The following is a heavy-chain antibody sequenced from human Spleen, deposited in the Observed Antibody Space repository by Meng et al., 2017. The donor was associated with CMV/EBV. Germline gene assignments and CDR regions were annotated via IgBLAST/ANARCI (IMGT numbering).Heavy chain of an antibody. J-gene: IGHJ4*02. V-gene: IGHV3-11*06. CDR1: GFTFSDYY. CDR3: ASSGTTVTIFDY. CDR2: ISSSSSYT. D-gene: IGHD4-17*01. Sequence: QVQLGESGGGLVKPGGSLRLSCAASGFTFSDYYMSWIRQAPGKGLEWVSYISSSSSYTNYADSVKGRFTISRDNAKNSLYLQMNSLRAEDTAVYYCASSGTTVTIFDYWGQGTLVTVSS.